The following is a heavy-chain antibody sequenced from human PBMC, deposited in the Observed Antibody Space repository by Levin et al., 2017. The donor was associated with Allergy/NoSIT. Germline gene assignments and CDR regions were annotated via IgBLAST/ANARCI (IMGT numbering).Heavy chain of an antibody. CDR3: AKDGGSGGSEGTYSYGMDV. Sequence: GGSLRLSCGASGFTFDNYAMHWVRQAPGKGLEWVSGINWNSGTIGYADSVKGRFTISRDNAKNSLYLQMSSLRTEDTGLYYCAKDGGSGGSEGTYSYGMDVWGQGTTVTVSS. D-gene: IGHD3-10*01. CDR1: GFTFDNYA. J-gene: IGHJ6*02. V-gene: IGHV3-9*01. CDR2: INWNSGTI.